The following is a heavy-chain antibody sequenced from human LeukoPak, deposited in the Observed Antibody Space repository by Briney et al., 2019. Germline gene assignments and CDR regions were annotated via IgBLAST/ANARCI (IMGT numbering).Heavy chain of an antibody. J-gene: IGHJ4*02. V-gene: IGHV3-74*01. CDR2: INSDGSST. Sequence: PGGSLRLSCAASGFTFSSYWMHWVRQAPGKGLVWVSRINSDGSSTRYADSVKGRFTISRHNSKNTLYLQINSLRAEDTAVYYCASRGYSYGYYLDYWGQGTLVTVSS. CDR3: ASRGYSYGYYLDY. D-gene: IGHD5-18*01. CDR1: GFTFSSYW.